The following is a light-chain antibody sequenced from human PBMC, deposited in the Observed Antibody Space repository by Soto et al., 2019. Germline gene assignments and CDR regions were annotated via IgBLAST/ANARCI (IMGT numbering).Light chain of an antibody. V-gene: IGKV1-5*01. Sequence: DIQMTQSPSTLSASVGDRVTITCRASQSISTWLAWYQQKPGKAPKLLIYDASSLESGVPLRFSGSGSGTEFTLTISSLQPDDCATYYCQQYNSYCTFGQGTKLEIK. CDR2: DAS. CDR3: QQYNSYCT. J-gene: IGKJ2*02. CDR1: QSISTW.